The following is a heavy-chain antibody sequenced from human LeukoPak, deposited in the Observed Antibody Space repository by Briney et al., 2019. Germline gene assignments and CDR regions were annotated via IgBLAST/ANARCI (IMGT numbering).Heavy chain of an antibody. Sequence: SETLSLTCTVSGGSISSSSYYWGWIRQPPGKGLEWIGSIYYSGSTYYNPSLKSRVTISVDTSKNQFSLKLSSVTAADTAVYYCAGLRRDTINRTFDYWGQGTLVTVSS. V-gene: IGHV4-39*01. CDR2: IYYSGST. D-gene: IGHD1-14*01. CDR3: AGLRRDTINRTFDY. CDR1: GGSISSSSYY. J-gene: IGHJ4*02.